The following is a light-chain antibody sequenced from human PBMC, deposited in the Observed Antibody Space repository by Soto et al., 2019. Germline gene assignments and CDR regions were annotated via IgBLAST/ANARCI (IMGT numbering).Light chain of an antibody. J-gene: IGKJ4*01. CDR3: QQYNSYWVT. CDR2: KAS. Sequence: DIQMTQSPSTLSASVGDRVTITCRASQSISSWLAWYHQKPGQAPKLLIYKASSLESGVPSRFSGSRSGTDFTLTISSLLPDDFATYYCQQYNSYWVTFGGGTKVEIK. CDR1: QSISSW. V-gene: IGKV1-5*03.